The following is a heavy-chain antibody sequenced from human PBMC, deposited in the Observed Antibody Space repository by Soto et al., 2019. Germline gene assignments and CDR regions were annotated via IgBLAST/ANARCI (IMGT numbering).Heavy chain of an antibody. Sequence: PGGSLRLSCAASGFTFSGSAMHWVRQAPGKGLEWVGRIRSKANSHATAYAASVNGRFTISRDDSKSTAYLQMNSLRAEDTAVYYCTRPRGSGDYWGQETLVTVSS. CDR1: GFTFSGSA. CDR3: TRPRGSGDY. V-gene: IGHV3-73*01. CDR2: IRSKANSHAT. D-gene: IGHD3-10*01. J-gene: IGHJ4*02.